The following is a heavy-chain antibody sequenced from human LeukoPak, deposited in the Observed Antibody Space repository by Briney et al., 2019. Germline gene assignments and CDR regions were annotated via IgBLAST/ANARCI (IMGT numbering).Heavy chain of an antibody. CDR2: IIPILGTA. D-gene: IGHD3-9*01. CDR1: GGTFSSYA. V-gene: IGHV1-69*10. CDR3: ATGLQYDILTGYYV. Sequence: ASVKVSCKASGGTFSSYAISWVRQAPGHGLEWMGGIIPILGTANYAQKFQGRVTMTEDTSTDTAYMELSSLRSEDTAVYYCATGLQYDILTGYYVWGQGTLVTVSS. J-gene: IGHJ4*02.